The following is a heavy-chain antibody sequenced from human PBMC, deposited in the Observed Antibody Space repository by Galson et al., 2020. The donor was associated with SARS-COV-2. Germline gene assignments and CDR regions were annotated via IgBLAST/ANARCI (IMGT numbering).Heavy chain of an antibody. J-gene: IGHJ6*03. V-gene: IGHV3-74*01. CDR3: ARDQGMQGYTYGRPYYYQYMDV. Sequence: GESLKISCAASGFTVSSNYMNWVRQAPGKGLEWVSRINSDGTVTNYADSVKGRFTISRANAKNTLYLQMNSLRAEDTAVYYCARDQGMQGYTYGRPYYYQYMDVWGRGTTVTISS. D-gene: IGHD5-18*01. CDR1: GFTVSSNY. CDR2: INSDGTVT.